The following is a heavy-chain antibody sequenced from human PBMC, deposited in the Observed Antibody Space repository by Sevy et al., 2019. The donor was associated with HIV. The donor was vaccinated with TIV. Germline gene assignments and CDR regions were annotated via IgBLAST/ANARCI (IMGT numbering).Heavy chain of an antibody. CDR3: AKDENYYGSGSQPPIDAFDI. Sequence: GGSLRLSCAASGFTFSSYAMSWVRQAPGKGLEWVSAISGSGGSTYYADSVKGRFTISRDNSKNMLYLQMNSLRAEDTAVYYCAKDENYYGSGSQPPIDAFDIWGQGTMVTVSS. CDR1: GFTFSSYA. V-gene: IGHV3-23*01. CDR2: ISGSGGST. J-gene: IGHJ3*02. D-gene: IGHD3-10*01.